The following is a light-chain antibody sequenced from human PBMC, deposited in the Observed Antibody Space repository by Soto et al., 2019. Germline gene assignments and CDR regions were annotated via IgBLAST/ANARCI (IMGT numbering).Light chain of an antibody. V-gene: IGKV3-15*01. Sequence: EIVMTQSPATLSVSPGERATLSCRASQSVSSNLAWYQQKLGQAPRLLIYGASTRATGIPARFSGSGSGTEFTLTLSSLQSEDFAVYYCQQYNNWPPWTFGQGTKVEIK. J-gene: IGKJ1*01. CDR1: QSVSSN. CDR3: QQYNNWPPWT. CDR2: GAS.